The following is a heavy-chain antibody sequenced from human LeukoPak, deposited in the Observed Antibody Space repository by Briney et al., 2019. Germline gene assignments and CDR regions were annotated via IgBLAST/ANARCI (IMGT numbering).Heavy chain of an antibody. CDR1: GYTFTTYD. V-gene: IGHV1-8*01. J-gene: IGHJ4*02. D-gene: IGHD3-10*01. CDR2: MNPHSGNT. CDR3: TRAPIPGNY. Sequence: ASVKVSCKASGYTFTTYDISWVRQATGQGLEWMGWMNPHSGNTGYAQKFQGRVIMTRDTSITTAYMELSDLTSDDTAVYYCTRAPIPGNYWGQGTLVTVSS.